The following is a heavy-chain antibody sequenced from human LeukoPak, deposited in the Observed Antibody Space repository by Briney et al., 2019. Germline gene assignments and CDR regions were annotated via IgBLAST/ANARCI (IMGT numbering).Heavy chain of an antibody. CDR2: ISSSGSTI. Sequence: GGSLRLSCAASGFTFSSYEMNWVRQAPGKGLEWVSYISSSGSTIYYADSVKGRFTISRDNAKNSLYLQMNSLRAEDTVVYYYERAAYDILSGYYTFDYWGQGTLVTVSS. CDR3: ERAAYDILSGYYTFDY. V-gene: IGHV3-48*03. J-gene: IGHJ4*02. D-gene: IGHD3-9*01. CDR1: GFTFSSYE.